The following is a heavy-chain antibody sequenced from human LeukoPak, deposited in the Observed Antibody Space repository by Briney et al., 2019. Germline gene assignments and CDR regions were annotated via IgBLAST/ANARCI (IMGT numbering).Heavy chain of an antibody. J-gene: IGHJ4*02. CDR1: GGSFSGYY. CDR2: INHSGST. V-gene: IGHV4-34*01. D-gene: IGHD6-19*01. Sequence: SETLSLTCAVYGGSFSGYYRSWIRQPPGKGLEWIGEINHSGSTNYNPSLKSRVTISVDTSKNQFSLKLSSVTAADTAVYYCATRSPEAGFDYWGQGTLVTVSS. CDR3: ATRSPEAGFDY.